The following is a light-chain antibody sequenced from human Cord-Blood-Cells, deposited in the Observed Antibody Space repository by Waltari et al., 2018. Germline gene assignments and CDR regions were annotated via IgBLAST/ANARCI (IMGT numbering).Light chain of an antibody. CDR1: QSVSSY. V-gene: IGKV3-11*01. CDR2: NAS. CDR3: QQRSNWPPLT. Sequence: EIELTQSPATRSLSPGERATLSCRASQSVSSYLAWYQQKPSQAPRLLIYNASNRATGIPTRWSGGGSGTDFTLTISSLEPEDFAVYYCQQRSNWPPLTFGGGTKVEIK. J-gene: IGKJ4*01.